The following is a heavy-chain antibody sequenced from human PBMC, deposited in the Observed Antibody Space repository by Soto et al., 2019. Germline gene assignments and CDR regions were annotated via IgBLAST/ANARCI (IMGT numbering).Heavy chain of an antibody. CDR1: GFTFSSYA. J-gene: IGHJ4*02. V-gene: IGHV3-30-3*01. CDR2: ISYDGSNK. CDR3: ARDVAAAGTILTY. Sequence: QVQLVESGGGVVQPGRSLRLSCAASGFTFSSYAMHWVRQAPGKGLEWVAVISYDGSNKYYADSVKGRFTISRDNSKNTLYLQMNSLRAEDTAVYYCARDVAAAGTILTYWGQGTPVTVSS. D-gene: IGHD6-13*01.